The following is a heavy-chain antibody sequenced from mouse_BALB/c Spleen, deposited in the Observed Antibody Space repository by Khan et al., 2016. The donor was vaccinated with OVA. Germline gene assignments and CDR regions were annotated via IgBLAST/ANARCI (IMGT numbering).Heavy chain of an antibody. V-gene: IGHV5-6-5*01. CDR3: TRGLFRYYIDY. D-gene: IGHD6-1*01. CDR2: ISSGGFT. J-gene: IGHJ2*01. CDR1: GFTFSSYA. Sequence: EVELVESGGGLVKPGGSLKLSCTASGFTFSSYAMSWVRQSPETRLEWVASISSGGFTYYPDSVKGRFTISRDNARDNLYLQRSSLRSEETAIYYCTRGLFRYYIDYGGQGTTVTVSS.